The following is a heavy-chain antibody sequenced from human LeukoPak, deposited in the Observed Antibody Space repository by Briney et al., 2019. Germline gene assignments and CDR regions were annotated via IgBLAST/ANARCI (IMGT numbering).Heavy chain of an antibody. CDR3: VSSYCSGGSCYSGDAFDI. CDR2: IYHSGST. CDR1: GGSISSSNW. D-gene: IGHD2-15*01. V-gene: IGHV4-4*02. J-gene: IGHJ3*02. Sequence: SETLSLTCAVSGGSISSSNWWSWVRQPPGKGLEWIGEIYHSGSTNYNPSLKSRVTISVDKSKDQFSLKLSSVTAADTAVYYCVSSYCSGGSCYSGDAFDIWGQGTMVTVSS.